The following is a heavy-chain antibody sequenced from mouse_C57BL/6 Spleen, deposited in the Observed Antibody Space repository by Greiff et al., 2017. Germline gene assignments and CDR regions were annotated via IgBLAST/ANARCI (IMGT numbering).Heavy chain of an antibody. CDR3: AREDGSSYRYFDV. Sequence: EVKLQESGPGLVKPSQTVFLTCTVTGISITTGNYRWSWIRQFPGKKLEWIGYIYYSGTITYNPSLTSRTTITRDTPKNQFFLEMNSLTAEDTATYYCAREDGSSYRYFDVWGTGTTVTVSS. CDR2: IYYSGTI. J-gene: IGHJ1*03. V-gene: IGHV3-5*01. D-gene: IGHD1-1*01. CDR1: GISITTGNYR.